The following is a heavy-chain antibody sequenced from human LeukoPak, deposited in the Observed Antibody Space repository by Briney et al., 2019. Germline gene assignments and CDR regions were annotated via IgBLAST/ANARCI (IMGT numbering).Heavy chain of an antibody. CDR3: ATSKSRRVDYYYMDV. V-gene: IGHV1-2*02. CDR1: GLTFIGYY. CDR2: INPNSGGT. J-gene: IGHJ6*03. D-gene: IGHD2-15*01. Sequence: ASVKVSCKASGLTFIGYYMHWVRQAPGQGLEWVGWINPNSGGTNCAQKFKGRVTMTTDTSITTAYMELRRLRSDDTAVYYCATSKSRRVDYYYMDVWGKGTTVTVSS.